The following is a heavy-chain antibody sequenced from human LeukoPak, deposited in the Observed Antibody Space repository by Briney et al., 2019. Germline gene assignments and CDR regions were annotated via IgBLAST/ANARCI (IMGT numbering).Heavy chain of an antibody. CDR1: GFTFSRYW. Sequence: GESLRLSCVASGFTFSRYWMNWVRQAPGKGLEWVANINQDGSEKNYVDSVKGRFTISRDNAKNSLYLQMNSLRAEDTAVYYCASDYDSGYWGQGTLVTVSS. V-gene: IGHV3-7*01. CDR2: INQDGSEK. J-gene: IGHJ4*02. CDR3: ASDYDSGY. D-gene: IGHD5-12*01.